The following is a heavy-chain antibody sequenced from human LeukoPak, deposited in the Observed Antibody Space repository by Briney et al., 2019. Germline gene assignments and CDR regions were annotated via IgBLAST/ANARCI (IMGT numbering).Heavy chain of an antibody. CDR2: LTNSGGSGGVT. Sequence: PGGSLRLSCAASGFTFSTYAMSWVRQAPGKGLEWVSALTNSGGSGGVTYYADSVKGRFIISRDNSKSTLYLQLSSLRAEDTAVYYCAKAMSTDHYDSRGFYRVDFDSWGQGPLVTVSS. CDR1: GFTFSTYA. CDR3: AKAMSTDHYDSRGFYRVDFDS. J-gene: IGHJ4*02. D-gene: IGHD3-22*01. V-gene: IGHV3-23*01.